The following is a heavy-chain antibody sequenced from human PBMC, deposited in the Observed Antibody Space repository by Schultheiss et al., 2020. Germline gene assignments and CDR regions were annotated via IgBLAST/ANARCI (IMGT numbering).Heavy chain of an antibody. CDR1: GFTFSSYG. CDR3: ARESSSSSDWYFDL. V-gene: IGHV3-30*03. J-gene: IGHJ2*01. CDR2: ISYDGSNK. Sequence: GASLRLSCAASGFTFSSYGMHWVRQAPGKGLEWVAVISYDGSNKYYADSVKGRFTISRDNSKNTLYLQMNSLRAEDTAVYYCARESSSSSDWYFDLWGRGTLV. D-gene: IGHD6-6*01.